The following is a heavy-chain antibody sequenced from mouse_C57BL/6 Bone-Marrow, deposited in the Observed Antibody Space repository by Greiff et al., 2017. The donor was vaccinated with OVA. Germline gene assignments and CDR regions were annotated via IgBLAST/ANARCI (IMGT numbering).Heavy chain of an antibody. CDR3: TTSDGYYPAWFAY. CDR1: GFNIKDDY. V-gene: IGHV14-4*01. D-gene: IGHD2-3*01. Sequence: VQLQQSGAELVRPGASVKLSCTASGFNIKDDYMHWVKQRPEQGLEWIGWIDPENGDTEYASKFQGKATITADTSSNTAYLQRSSLTSEDTAVYYCTTSDGYYPAWFAYWGQGTLVTVSA. CDR2: IDPENGDT. J-gene: IGHJ3*01.